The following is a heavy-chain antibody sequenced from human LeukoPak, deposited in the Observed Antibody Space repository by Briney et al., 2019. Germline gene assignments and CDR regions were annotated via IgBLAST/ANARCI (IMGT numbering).Heavy chain of an antibody. Sequence: SVKVSCKASGYTFTSYGISWVRQAPGQGLEWMGGIIPIFGTANYAQKFQGRVTITADESTSTAYMELSSLRSDDTAVYYCARDYDILTGPSYYFDYWGQGTLVTVSS. J-gene: IGHJ4*02. CDR1: GYTFTSYG. V-gene: IGHV1-69*13. D-gene: IGHD3-9*01. CDR2: IIPIFGTA. CDR3: ARDYDILTGPSYYFDY.